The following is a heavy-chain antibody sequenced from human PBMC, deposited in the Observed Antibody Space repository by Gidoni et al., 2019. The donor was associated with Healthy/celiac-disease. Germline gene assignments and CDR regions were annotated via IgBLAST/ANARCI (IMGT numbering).Heavy chain of an antibody. V-gene: IGHV3-64D*06. CDR3: VKDHWAVDTAMVPYYYYGMDV. Sequence: EVQLVESGGGLVQPGGSLRLSCSASGFTFSSYAMHWVRQAPGKGLEYVSAISSNGGSTYYADSVKGRFTISRDNSKNTLYLQMSSLRTEDTAVYYCVKDHWAVDTAMVPYYYYGMDVWGQGTTVTVSS. CDR2: ISSNGGST. J-gene: IGHJ6*02. CDR1: GFTFSSYA. D-gene: IGHD5-18*01.